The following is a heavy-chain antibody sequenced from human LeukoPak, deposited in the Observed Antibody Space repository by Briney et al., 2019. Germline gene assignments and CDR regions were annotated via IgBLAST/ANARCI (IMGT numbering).Heavy chain of an antibody. D-gene: IGHD2-2*01. CDR3: AKDRVGYFDY. J-gene: IGHJ4*02. CDR1: GLTFSSYG. CDR2: IRYDGSNK. Sequence: GGSLRLSCAASGLTFSSYGMHWVRQAPGKGLEWVAFIRYDGSNKYYADSVKGRFTISRDNSKNTLYLQMNSLRAEDTAVYYCAKDRVGYFDYWGQGTLVTVSS. V-gene: IGHV3-30*02.